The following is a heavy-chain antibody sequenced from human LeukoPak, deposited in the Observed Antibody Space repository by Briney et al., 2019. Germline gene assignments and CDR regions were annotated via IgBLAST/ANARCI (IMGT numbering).Heavy chain of an antibody. Sequence: SETLSLTCTVSGYSISGGYYWGWIRQPPGKGLEWIGSIYHSGSTYYNPSLKSRVTISVDTSKNQFSLKLSSVTAADTAVYYCARSTLSYYYGSGSPFDYWGQGTLVTVSS. V-gene: IGHV4-38-2*02. J-gene: IGHJ4*02. D-gene: IGHD3-10*01. CDR1: GYSISGGYY. CDR3: ARSTLSYYYGSGSPFDY. CDR2: IYHSGST.